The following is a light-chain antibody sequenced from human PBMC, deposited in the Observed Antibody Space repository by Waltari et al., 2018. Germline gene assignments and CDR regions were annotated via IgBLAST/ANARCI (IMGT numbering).Light chain of an antibody. CDR2: LGS. CDR3: VQGLQAPVT. CDR1: QSLLHSNGYTY. V-gene: IGKV2-28*01. J-gene: IGKJ5*01. Sequence: DIVMTQSPLSLPVTPGEPASISCRSSQSLLHSNGYTYFDWYLQTPGQSPQLLIYLGSNRASGVPDRFSGSGSGTDFTLTISRVEADDVGVYYCVQGLQAPVTFGQGTRLEIK.